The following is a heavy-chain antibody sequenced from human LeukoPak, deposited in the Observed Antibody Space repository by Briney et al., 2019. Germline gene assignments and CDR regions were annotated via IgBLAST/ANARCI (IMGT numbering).Heavy chain of an antibody. CDR3: AREAEVSAGFDY. J-gene: IGHJ4*02. D-gene: IGHD2-8*01. CDR2: IYYSGST. V-gene: IGHV4-31*03. Sequence: PSQTLSLTCTASGGSIISAGYYWSWIRQHPGKGLEWIGYIYYSGSTYYHPSLQSRVTISVDTSKNQFSLKLSSVTAADTAVYYCAREAEVSAGFDYWGQGTLVTVSS. CDR1: GGSIISAGYY.